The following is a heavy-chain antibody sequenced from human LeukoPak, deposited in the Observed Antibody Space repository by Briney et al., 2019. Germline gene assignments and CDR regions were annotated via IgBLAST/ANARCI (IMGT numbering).Heavy chain of an antibody. J-gene: IGHJ3*02. D-gene: IGHD2-21*02. Sequence: SETLSLTCTVSGGSISSYYWSWIRQPPGKGLEWIGYIYYSGSTNYKPSLKSRVTISVDTSKNQFSLKLSSVTAADTAVYYCARGGTYCGGDCYSYAFDIWGQGTMVTVSS. CDR3: ARGGTYCGGDCYSYAFDI. V-gene: IGHV4-59*08. CDR1: GGSISSYY. CDR2: IYYSGST.